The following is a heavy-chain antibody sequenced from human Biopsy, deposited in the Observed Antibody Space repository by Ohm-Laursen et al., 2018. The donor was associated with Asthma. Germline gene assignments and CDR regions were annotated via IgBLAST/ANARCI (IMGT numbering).Heavy chain of an antibody. J-gene: IGHJ6*02. D-gene: IGHD6-19*01. Sequence: SSVTVSCKAPGGTFSNFAISWVRQAPGQGLEWLGGIITVFGTTNYAQKFQVRVTITADESTSTAYMEVTSLRSEDTAIYYCARCQVGYSSGWSLLLKKIYYSGMDVWGQGTAVTVSS. V-gene: IGHV1-69*01. CDR2: IITVFGTT. CDR1: GGTFSNFA. CDR3: ARCQVGYSSGWSLLLKKIYYSGMDV.